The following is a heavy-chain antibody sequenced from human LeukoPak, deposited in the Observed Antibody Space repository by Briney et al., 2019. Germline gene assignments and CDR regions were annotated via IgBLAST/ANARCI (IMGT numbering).Heavy chain of an antibody. J-gene: IGHJ3*01. CDR2: IYTRGNT. CDR3: ARTSSESNGYALGV. CDR1: GGSISSYY. Sequence: SETLSLTCTVSGGSISSYYWTWLRQPAGMGLECIGRIYTRGNTNYNPSLKSRVNISLDTSKNQFSLELTSVTAADTAVYFCARTSSESNGYALGVWGQGTMVTVSA. D-gene: IGHD3-22*01. V-gene: IGHV4-4*07.